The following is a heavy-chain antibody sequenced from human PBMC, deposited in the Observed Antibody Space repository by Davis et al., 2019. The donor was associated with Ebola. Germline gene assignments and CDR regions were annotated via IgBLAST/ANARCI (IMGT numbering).Heavy chain of an antibody. J-gene: IGHJ4*02. CDR3: VREPTGSGGLDN. CDR1: GYTSISNY. Sequence: ASVLISCYEIGYTSISNYLHWVLQTHGQGLEWPGLMNPRGDSTSYAQKFQGRLTVTRDTPTKTVYMELTGLTSEDTGVYYCVREPTGSGGLDNWGQGTVVTVSS. CDR2: MNPRGDST. D-gene: IGHD1-26*01. V-gene: IGHV1-46*01.